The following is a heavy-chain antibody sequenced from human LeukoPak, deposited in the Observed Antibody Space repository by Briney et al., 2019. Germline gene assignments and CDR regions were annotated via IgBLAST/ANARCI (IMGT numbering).Heavy chain of an antibody. CDR2: INPNSGGT. CDR1: GYTFTVYY. Sequence: ASMKVSCKASGYTFTVYYMHWMRQAPGQGLEWMGGINPNSGGTNYAQKFQGRVTMTRDTSINTAYMELSRLTSDDTAVYFCARTGYWGQGTLVTVSS. CDR3: ARTGY. V-gene: IGHV1-2*02. J-gene: IGHJ4*02. D-gene: IGHD1-14*01.